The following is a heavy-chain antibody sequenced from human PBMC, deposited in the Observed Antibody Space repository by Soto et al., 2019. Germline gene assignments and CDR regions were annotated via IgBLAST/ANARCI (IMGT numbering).Heavy chain of an antibody. CDR1: GGTFSSYA. J-gene: IGHJ6*02. V-gene: IGHV1-69*01. CDR2: IIPIFGTA. Sequence: QVQLVQSGAEVKKPGSSVKVSCKASGGTFSSYAISWVRQAPGQGLEWMGGIIPIFGTANYAQKFQGRVTITADESTSTAYMELSSLRSEDTAVYYCAREEGYSRSFPRGGMDVWGQGTTVTVSS. CDR3: AREEGYSRSFPRGGMDV. D-gene: IGHD6-6*01.